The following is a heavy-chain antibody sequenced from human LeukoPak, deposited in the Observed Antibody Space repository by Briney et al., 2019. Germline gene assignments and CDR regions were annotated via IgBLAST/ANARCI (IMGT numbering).Heavy chain of an antibody. D-gene: IGHD1-7*01. Sequence: SETLSLTCTVSGGSISSHYWRWIRQPPGKGLEWIGYIYCSGSTNYNPSLKSRVTISVDTSKNQFSLKLSSVTAADTAVYYCARNYPAFDYWGQGTLVTVSS. CDR1: GGSISSHY. CDR2: IYCSGST. CDR3: ARNYPAFDY. V-gene: IGHV4-59*11. J-gene: IGHJ4*02.